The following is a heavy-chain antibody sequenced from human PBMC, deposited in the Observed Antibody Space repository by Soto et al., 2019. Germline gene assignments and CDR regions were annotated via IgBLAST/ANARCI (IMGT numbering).Heavy chain of an antibody. CDR3: ARGRYCLTGRCFPNWFDS. Sequence: SETLSLTCSVSGDSISNLDYFWAWIRQPPGQALEYIGYIYKSATTYYNPSFESRVAISVDTSKSQFSLNVTSVTAADTTVYFCARGRYCLTGRCFPNWFDSWGQGALVTVSS. CDR1: GDSISNLDYF. CDR2: IYKSATT. J-gene: IGHJ5*01. D-gene: IGHD7-27*01. V-gene: IGHV4-30-4*01.